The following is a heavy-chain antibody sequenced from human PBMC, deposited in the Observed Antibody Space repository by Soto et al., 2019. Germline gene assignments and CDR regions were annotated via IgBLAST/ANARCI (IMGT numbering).Heavy chain of an antibody. J-gene: IGHJ2*01. D-gene: IGHD6-13*01. CDR1: GGSISGGSD. Sequence: LSLNCTVSGGSISGGSDWACIRQPPGRRLEWVACIFHTGTTYYNPSLTSRVTISVDTSKNQFSLKLTSVTATDSAVSYCRTSDIVIYTPVPAAGILATDF. CDR3: RTSDIVIYTPVPAAGILATDF. CDR2: IFHTGTT. V-gene: IGHV4-38-2*02.